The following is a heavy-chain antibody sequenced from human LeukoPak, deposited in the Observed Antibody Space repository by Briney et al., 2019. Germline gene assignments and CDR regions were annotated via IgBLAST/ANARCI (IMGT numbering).Heavy chain of an antibody. CDR3: GYSYGRGHYFDY. CDR1: GFTFSSYD. CDR2: ISDSGTTI. D-gene: IGHD5-18*01. V-gene: IGHV3-48*03. J-gene: IGHJ4*02. Sequence: GGSLRLSCAASGFTFSSYDMNWVRQAPGRELEWISYISYISDSGTTIYYADSVKGRFTISRDDAKNSVYLQMNSLRDEDTAVYYCGYSYGRGHYFDYWGQGTLVTVSS.